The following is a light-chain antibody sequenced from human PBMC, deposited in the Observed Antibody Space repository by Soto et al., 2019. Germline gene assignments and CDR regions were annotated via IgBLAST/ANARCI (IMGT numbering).Light chain of an antibody. V-gene: IGKV3-15*01. Sequence: EIVMTQSPATLSVSPGERATLSCRASQSVSSNLAWYQQKPGQDPRLLIYGASTRATDIPARFSGSGSGTEFTLTISSLQSEDFAVYYCQQYNNWPLTFGGGTKVEIK. CDR2: GAS. J-gene: IGKJ4*01. CDR1: QSVSSN. CDR3: QQYNNWPLT.